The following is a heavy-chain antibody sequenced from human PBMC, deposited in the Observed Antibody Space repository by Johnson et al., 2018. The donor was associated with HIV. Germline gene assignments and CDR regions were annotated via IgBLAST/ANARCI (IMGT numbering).Heavy chain of an antibody. J-gene: IGHJ3*02. CDR3: AKEDGAARAFDI. CDR2: ISWNSGTI. Sequence: VQLVESGGGLVQPGRSLRLSCAASGFTFDDYAMHWVRQAPGKGLEWVSGISWNSGTIGYADSVKGRFAISRDNAKNSMYLQMNGLRAEDTALYYCAKEDGAARAFDIWGQGTMVTVSS. CDR1: GFTFDDYA. D-gene: IGHD6-6*01. V-gene: IGHV3-9*01.